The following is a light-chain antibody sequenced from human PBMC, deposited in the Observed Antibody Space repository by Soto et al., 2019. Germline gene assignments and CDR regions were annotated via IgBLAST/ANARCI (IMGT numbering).Light chain of an antibody. V-gene: IGKV1-9*01. CDR3: QQLNSYPIT. CDR2: AAS. Sequence: DIQMTQSPSSLSASVGARVTITCRASQSISSYLNWYQQKPGKAPKLLTYAASTLQSGVPSRFSGSGSGTEFTLTISSLQPEDFATYYCQQLNSYPITFGQGTRLEIK. J-gene: IGKJ5*01. CDR1: QSISSY.